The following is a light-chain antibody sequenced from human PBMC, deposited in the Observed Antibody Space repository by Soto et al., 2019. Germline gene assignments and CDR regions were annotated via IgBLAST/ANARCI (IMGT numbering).Light chain of an antibody. CDR2: EVS. V-gene: IGLV2-8*01. CDR3: SSYAGTNKV. Sequence: QSALTQPPSASGSPGQSVTISCTGTSGDVGGHNFVSWYQFHPGKAPKLIIHEVSKRPSGVPNRFFGSKSDNTASLTVSGLQAEDEADYFCSSYAGTNKVFGGGTKVTVL. J-gene: IGLJ3*02. CDR1: SGDVGGHNF.